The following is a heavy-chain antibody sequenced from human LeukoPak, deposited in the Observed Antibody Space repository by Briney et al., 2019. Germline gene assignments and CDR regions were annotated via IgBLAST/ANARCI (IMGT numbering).Heavy chain of an antibody. V-gene: IGHV5-51*01. J-gene: IGHJ5*02. CDR3: ARQMGGTTSVNWFDP. CDR1: GDTFNNDW. CDR2: VYPDASKT. Sequence: GESLKISCKGSGDTFNNDWIAWVRQMPGKGLEGMGIVYPDASKTKYNPSFQGQVTISADKSTTTAYLQWSSLRASDTAIYYCARQMGGTTSVNWFDPWGQGTLVTVSS. D-gene: IGHD1-1*01.